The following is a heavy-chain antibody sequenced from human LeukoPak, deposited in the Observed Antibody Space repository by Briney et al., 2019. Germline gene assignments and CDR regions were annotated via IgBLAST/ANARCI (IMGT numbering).Heavy chain of an antibody. J-gene: IGHJ5*02. CDR2: ISSSSSYI. V-gene: IGHV3-21*01. Sequence: GGSLRLSCAASGFAFSSYSMNWVRQAPGKGLEWVSSISSSSSYIYYADSVKGRFTISRDNAKNSLYLQMNSLRAEDTAVYYCARESTTGTTSQAWGQGTLVTVSS. CDR1: GFAFSSYS. D-gene: IGHD1-1*01. CDR3: ARESTTGTTSQA.